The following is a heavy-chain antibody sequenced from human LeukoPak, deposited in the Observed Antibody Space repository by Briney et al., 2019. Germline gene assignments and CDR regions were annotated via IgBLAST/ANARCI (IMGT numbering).Heavy chain of an antibody. CDR2: ISGSGSGT. D-gene: IGHD2-2*03. V-gene: IGHV3-23*01. Sequence: GGSLRLSCAASGFTFSSYAMTWVRQAPGKGLEWVSGISGSGSGTYYADSVKGRFTISRDNSKNTLHLQMNSLRAEDTAVYCATHGSAHYYMDVWGKGTTVTISS. CDR1: GFTFSSYA. J-gene: IGHJ6*03. CDR3: ATHGSAHYYMDV.